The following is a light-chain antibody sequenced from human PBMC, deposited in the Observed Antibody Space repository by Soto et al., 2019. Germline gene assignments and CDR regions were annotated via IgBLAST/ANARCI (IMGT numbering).Light chain of an antibody. Sequence: DIPMTQSPPTLSASVGDRVTITCRASQSISSRLAWYQQKPGRAPKLLIYKAASLESGFPSRFSGSGSGTEFTLTISSLQPDDFATYYCQQYNGYSSFGPGTKVDIK. CDR2: KAA. V-gene: IGKV1-5*03. CDR1: QSISSR. CDR3: QQYNGYSS. J-gene: IGKJ3*01.